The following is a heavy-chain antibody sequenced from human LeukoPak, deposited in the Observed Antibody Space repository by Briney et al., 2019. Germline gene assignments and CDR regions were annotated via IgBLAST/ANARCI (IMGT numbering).Heavy chain of an antibody. V-gene: IGHV3-23*01. CDR1: GFTFSSYA. CDR2: ISGSGGST. J-gene: IGHJ3*02. D-gene: IGHD3-3*01. Sequence: PGGSLRLSCAASGFTFSSYAMSWVRQAPGKGLEWVSAISGSGGSTYYADSVKGRFTISRDNSKNTLYLQMNSLRAEDTAVYYCAKDTIFGVVIIPEGDAFDIWGQGTMVTVSS. CDR3: AKDTIFGVVIIPEGDAFDI.